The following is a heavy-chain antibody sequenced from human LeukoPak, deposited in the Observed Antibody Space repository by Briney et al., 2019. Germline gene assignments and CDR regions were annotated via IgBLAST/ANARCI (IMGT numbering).Heavy chain of an antibody. CDR3: ARIGKGVPAAAYFDY. Sequence: TPGGSLRLSCAASGFTSSSYSMNWVRQAPGKGLEWVSSISSSSSYIYYADSVKGRFTISRDNAKNSLYLQMNSLRAEDTAVYYCARIGKGVPAAAYFDYWGQGTLVTVSS. CDR2: ISSSSSYI. CDR1: GFTSSSYS. V-gene: IGHV3-21*01. D-gene: IGHD2-2*01. J-gene: IGHJ4*02.